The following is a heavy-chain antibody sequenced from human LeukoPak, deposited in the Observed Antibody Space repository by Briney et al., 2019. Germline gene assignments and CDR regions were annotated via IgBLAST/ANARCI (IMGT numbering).Heavy chain of an antibody. Sequence: GGSLRLSCAASGFTFSDYYMSWIRQAPGKGLEWVSYIDSSGSTIYYADSVKGRFTITRDNSKNTLYLQMNSLRLEDMAVYYCAKPSGSGVDYWGRGTRVTVSS. CDR1: GFTFSDYY. D-gene: IGHD1-26*01. CDR3: AKPSGSGVDY. CDR2: IDSSGSTI. V-gene: IGHV3-11*04. J-gene: IGHJ4*02.